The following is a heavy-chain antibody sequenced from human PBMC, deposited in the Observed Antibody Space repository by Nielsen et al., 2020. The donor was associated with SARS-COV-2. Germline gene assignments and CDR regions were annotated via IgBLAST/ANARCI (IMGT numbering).Heavy chain of an antibody. J-gene: IGHJ4*02. CDR2: LSWNSGSI. V-gene: IGHV3-9*01. D-gene: IGHD3-16*01. Sequence: SLKISCAASGFTFDDYAMHWVRQAPGKGLEWVSGLSWNSGSIAYADSVKGRFTISRDNAKNSLFLQMNSLRAEDTATYYCAREFGAGAFGFWGQGTLVTVSS. CDR3: AREFGAGAFGF. CDR1: GFTFDDYA.